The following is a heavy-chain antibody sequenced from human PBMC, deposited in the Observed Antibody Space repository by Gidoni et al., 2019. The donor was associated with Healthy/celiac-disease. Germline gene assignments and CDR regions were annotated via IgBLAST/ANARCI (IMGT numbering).Heavy chain of an antibody. CDR1: GYTFTSYY. Sequence: QVQLVQSGAEVKKPGASVTVSCKASGYTFTSYYMHWVRQAPGQGLEWMGIINPSGGSTSYAQKFQGRVTMTRDTSTSTVYMELSSLRSEDTAVYYCARGWSRGVPAAMNGYFQHWGQGTLVTVSS. CDR3: ARGWSRGVPAAMNGYFQH. J-gene: IGHJ1*01. CDR2: INPSGGST. D-gene: IGHD2-2*01. V-gene: IGHV1-46*03.